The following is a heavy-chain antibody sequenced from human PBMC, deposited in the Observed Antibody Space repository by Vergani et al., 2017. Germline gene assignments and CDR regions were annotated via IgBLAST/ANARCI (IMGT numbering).Heavy chain of an antibody. J-gene: IGHJ4*02. CDR3: AKGAYDYVWGSYDY. CDR2: IKQDGSEK. CDR1: GFTFSSYW. D-gene: IGHD3-16*01. V-gene: IGHV3-7*03. Sequence: EVQLVESGGGLVQPGGSLRLSCAASGFTFSSYWMSWVRQAPGKGLEWVANIKQDGSEKYYVDSVKGRFTISRDNAKNSLYLQMNSLRAEDTAVYYCAKGAYDYVWGSYDYWGQGTLVTVSS.